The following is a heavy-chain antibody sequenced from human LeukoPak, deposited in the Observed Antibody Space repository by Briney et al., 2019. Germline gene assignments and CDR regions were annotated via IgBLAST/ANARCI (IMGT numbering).Heavy chain of an antibody. CDR1: GDSVFRDDVA. D-gene: IGHD3-3*02. Sequence: SQTLSLTCAISGDSVFRDDVAWNWLRQSPSRGLEWLGRTYYTSKWNNDYAGSVKSRATINLDTAKNQLSLQLDSVTPEDSAVYFCARGIFSALDFWGQGTLVTVSS. J-gene: IGHJ4*02. V-gene: IGHV6-1*01. CDR3: ARGIFSALDF. CDR2: TYYTSKWNN.